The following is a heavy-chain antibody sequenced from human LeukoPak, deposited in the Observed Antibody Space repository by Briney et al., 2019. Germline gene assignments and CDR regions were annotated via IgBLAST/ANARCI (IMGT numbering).Heavy chain of an antibody. D-gene: IGHD4-11*01. J-gene: IGHJ4*02. V-gene: IGHV3-23*01. CDR1: GFTFSSYA. CDR2: ISGSGGTT. CDR3: AKDLQSTNLYYFDY. Sequence: GGSLGLSCAASGFTFSSYAMSWVRQAPGKGLEWVSAISGSGGTTYYADSVKGRFTISRDNSKNTLYLQMNNLRAEDTAVYYCAKDLQSTNLYYFDYWGQGTLVTVSS.